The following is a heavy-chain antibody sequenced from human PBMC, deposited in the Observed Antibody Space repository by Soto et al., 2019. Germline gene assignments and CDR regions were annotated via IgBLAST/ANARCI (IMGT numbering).Heavy chain of an antibody. V-gene: IGHV3-74*01. CDR1: GFTFRSYW. Sequence: AGGSLRLSCAASGFTFRSYWMQWVRQAPGKGLVWVSWINSDGSSTRYADSVKGRFTISRDNAKNTLYLQMNSLRAEDTAVYYCASGGSSLNFDSWGQGTLVTVSS. J-gene: IGHJ4*02. CDR2: INSDGSST. CDR3: ASGGSSLNFDS. D-gene: IGHD6-6*01.